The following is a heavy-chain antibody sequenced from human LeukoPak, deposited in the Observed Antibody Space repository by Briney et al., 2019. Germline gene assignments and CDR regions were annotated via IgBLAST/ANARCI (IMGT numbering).Heavy chain of an antibody. Sequence: SQTLSLTCTVSGGSISSGGYYWSWIRQHPGKGLEWIGYIYYSGSTYYNPSLKSRVTISVDTSKNQFSLKLSSVTAADTAMYYCARLSGRVVCSAGSCYIDSWGQGTLVTVSS. D-gene: IGHD2-15*01. CDR2: IYYSGST. CDR1: GGSISSGGYY. V-gene: IGHV4-31*03. CDR3: ARLSGRVVCSAGSCYIDS. J-gene: IGHJ4*02.